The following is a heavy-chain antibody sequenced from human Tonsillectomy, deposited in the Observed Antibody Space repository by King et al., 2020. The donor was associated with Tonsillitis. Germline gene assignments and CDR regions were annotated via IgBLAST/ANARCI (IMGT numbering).Heavy chain of an antibody. CDR2: IYHSGSA. J-gene: IGHJ4*02. CDR3: ARGRWDRSTNWYDVYFDY. D-gene: IGHD1-1*01. V-gene: IGHV4-34*01. CDR1: GESFKDYH. Sequence: VQLQQWGAGLLKPSETLSLTCAVYGESFKDYHWSWIRQRPGKGLEWIGGIYHSGSANSTPSLKKLLTISVDKSKNQFSLKLNSVTAADTAVYYCARGRWDRSTNWYDVYFDYWGQGTLITVSS.